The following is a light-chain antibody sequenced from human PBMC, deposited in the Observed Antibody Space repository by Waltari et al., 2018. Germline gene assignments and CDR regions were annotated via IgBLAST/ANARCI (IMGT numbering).Light chain of an antibody. J-gene: IGKJ1*01. V-gene: IGKV3-15*01. CDR2: GAS. CDR3: QQYNNWPPWT. Sequence: GERVTLSCRASQSVSSNLAWYQQKPGQAPRLLIYGASTRATGIPARFSGSGSGTDFTLTISSLQSEDFAVYYCQQYNNWPPWTFGQGTKVEIK. CDR1: QSVSSN.